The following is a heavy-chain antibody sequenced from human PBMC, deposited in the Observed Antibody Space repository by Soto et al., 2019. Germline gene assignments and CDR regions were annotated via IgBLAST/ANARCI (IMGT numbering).Heavy chain of an antibody. Sequence: GGSLRLSCAASGFTFSSYSMNWVRQAPGKGLEWVSSISSSSSYIYYADSVKGRFTISRDNAKNSLYLQMNSLRAEDTAVYYCARDGYDILTGTGSLNAFDISGQGTMVTVSS. J-gene: IGHJ3*02. CDR1: GFTFSSYS. CDR3: ARDGYDILTGTGSLNAFDI. CDR2: ISSSSSYI. D-gene: IGHD3-9*01. V-gene: IGHV3-21*01.